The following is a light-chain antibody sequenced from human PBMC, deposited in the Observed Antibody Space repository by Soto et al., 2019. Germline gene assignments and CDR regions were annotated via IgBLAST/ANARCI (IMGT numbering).Light chain of an antibody. CDR2: DAS. J-gene: IGKJ5*01. V-gene: IGKV3-11*01. Sequence: DIVLTQSPTILSVSPGERATLSCRASQSISSNFLAWYQQKPGQAPRLLIYDASNRATGIPARFSGSGSGTDFTLTISSLEPEDFAVYYCQQRSNWPPITFGQGTRLEIK. CDR3: QQRSNWPPIT. CDR1: QSISSN.